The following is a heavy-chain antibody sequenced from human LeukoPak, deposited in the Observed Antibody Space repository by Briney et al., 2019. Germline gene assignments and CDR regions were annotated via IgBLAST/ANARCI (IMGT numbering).Heavy chain of an antibody. Sequence: GGSLRLSCAASGFTFSSYTMNWVRQAPGKGLEWVSSISSSSSYLYYADSVKGRSTISRDNAKNSLYLKMNSLRAEDTAVFYCARHLGDYVWGSYRQRGFDSWGQGTLVTVSS. D-gene: IGHD3-16*02. V-gene: IGHV3-21*01. J-gene: IGHJ4*02. CDR3: ARHLGDYVWGSYRQRGFDS. CDR1: GFTFSSYT. CDR2: ISSSSSYL.